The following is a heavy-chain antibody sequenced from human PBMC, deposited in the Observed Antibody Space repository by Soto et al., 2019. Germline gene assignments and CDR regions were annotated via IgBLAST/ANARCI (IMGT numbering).Heavy chain of an antibody. D-gene: IGHD3-3*01. Sequence: KPSETLSLTCAVYVGSFSGYYWSWIRQPPGKGLEWIGEINHSGSTNYNPSLKSRVTISVDTSKNQFSLKLSSVTAADTAVYYCARRVPFWNYYYYGMDVWGQGTTVTVSS. CDR2: INHSGST. V-gene: IGHV4-34*01. J-gene: IGHJ6*02. CDR1: VGSFSGYY. CDR3: ARRVPFWNYYYYGMDV.